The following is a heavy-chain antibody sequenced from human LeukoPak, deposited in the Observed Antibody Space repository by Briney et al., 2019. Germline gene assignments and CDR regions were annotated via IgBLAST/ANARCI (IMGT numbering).Heavy chain of an antibody. CDR3: ARDMGISSWHALEF. CDR1: GFTFSTSY. CDR2: ITIGSTST. D-gene: IGHD2-2*01. Sequence: GGSLRLSCAASGFTFSTSYMHWVRQAPGKGLEWVSYITIGSTSTQYANSVKGRFTISRDDAKNSLTLQMNSLRVEDTAVYYCARDMGISSWHALEFWGQGTLVTVSS. J-gene: IGHJ4*02. V-gene: IGHV3-48*01.